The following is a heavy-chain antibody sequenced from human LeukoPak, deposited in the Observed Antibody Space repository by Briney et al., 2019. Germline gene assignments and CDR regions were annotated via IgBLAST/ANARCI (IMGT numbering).Heavy chain of an antibody. CDR1: GGSISSGGYY. CDR3: ARGGYSYVRNWFDP. CDR2: IYHSGST. V-gene: IGHV4-30-2*01. J-gene: IGHJ5*02. D-gene: IGHD5-18*01. Sequence: PSETLSLTCTVSGGSISSGGYYWSWIRQPPGKGLEWIGYIYHSGSTYYNPSLKSRVTISVDRSKNQFSLKLSSVTAADTAVYYCARGGYSYVRNWFDPWGQGTLVTVSS.